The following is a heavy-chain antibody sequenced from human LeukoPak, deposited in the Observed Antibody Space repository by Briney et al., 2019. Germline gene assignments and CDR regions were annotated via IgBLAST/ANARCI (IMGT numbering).Heavy chain of an antibody. J-gene: IGHJ4*02. D-gene: IGHD3-10*01. V-gene: IGHV1-18*03. Sequence: ASVKVSCKASGYTFTSYGISWVRQAPGQGLEWMGWISAYNGNTNYAQKLQGRVTITRDTSASTAYMELSSLKSEDMAVYYCAREGSMVRGVGIFGFDYWGQGTLVTVSS. CDR1: GYTFTSYG. CDR3: AREGSMVRGVGIFGFDY. CDR2: ISAYNGNT.